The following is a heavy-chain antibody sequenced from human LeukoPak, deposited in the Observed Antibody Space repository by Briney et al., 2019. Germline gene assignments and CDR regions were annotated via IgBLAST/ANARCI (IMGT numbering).Heavy chain of an antibody. V-gene: IGHV3-23*01. Sequence: GGSLRLSCAASRFIFSTYAMGWVRQAPGKALEWVSSIKGGGGDPFYAGSVKGRFTISRDNSKNTLFLQLNSLRAEDSAVYYCAKGGHDFNPFYWWGQGTLVTVSS. CDR2: IKGGGGDP. D-gene: IGHD2-21*02. J-gene: IGHJ4*02. CDR1: RFIFSTYA. CDR3: AKGGHDFNPFYW.